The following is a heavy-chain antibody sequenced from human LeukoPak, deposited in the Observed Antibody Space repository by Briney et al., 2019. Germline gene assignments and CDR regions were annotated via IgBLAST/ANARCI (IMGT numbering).Heavy chain of an antibody. CDR2: IYTSGST. D-gene: IGHD3-22*01. CDR3: ARDDDSSGYYFYAFDI. J-gene: IGHJ3*02. Sequence: PSETLSLTCTVSGGSISSYYWSWIRQPAGKGLEWIGRIYTSGSTNYNPSLKSRVTISVDTSKNQFSLKLSSVTAADTAVYYCARDDDSSGYYFYAFDIWGQGTMVTVSS. CDR1: GGSISSYY. V-gene: IGHV4-4*07.